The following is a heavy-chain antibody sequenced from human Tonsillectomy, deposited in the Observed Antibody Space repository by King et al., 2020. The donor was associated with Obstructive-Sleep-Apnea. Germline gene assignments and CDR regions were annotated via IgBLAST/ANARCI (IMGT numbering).Heavy chain of an antibody. Sequence: VQLQESGPGLVKPSETLSLTCAVSGGSISSYYWNWILQPPGKGLEWIGNIYYRGIPNYNPPLRRRVTVSVDTSKNQFSLRLTSVTAADTAVYYCARGYNSFDYWGQGTLVTVSS. CDR2: IYYRGIP. D-gene: IGHD5-18*01. V-gene: IGHV4-59*01. CDR1: GGSISSYY. CDR3: ARGYNSFDY. J-gene: IGHJ4*02.